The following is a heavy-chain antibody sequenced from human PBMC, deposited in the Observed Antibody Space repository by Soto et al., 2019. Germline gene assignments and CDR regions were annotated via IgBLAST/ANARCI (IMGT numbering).Heavy chain of an antibody. Sequence: DVQLLESGGGLVQPGGSLRLSCAASGFPFSSYAMTWVRQAPGKGLEWVSGISASDGTTYYADSVKGRFTISRDNSKNTLFMQMNSLRAEDTAIYYCAKDGQWLDVYLESWGQGTQVTVS. D-gene: IGHD6-19*01. CDR2: ISASDGTT. J-gene: IGHJ4*02. CDR1: GFPFSSYA. V-gene: IGHV3-23*01. CDR3: AKDGQWLDVYLES.